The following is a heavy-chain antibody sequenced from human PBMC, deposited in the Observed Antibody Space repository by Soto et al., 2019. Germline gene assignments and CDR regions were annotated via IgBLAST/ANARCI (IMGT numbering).Heavy chain of an antibody. J-gene: IGHJ5*02. CDR2: FYKSGYT. Sequence: PSETLSLTCTVSRGSVSGGSYFWNWIRQPPGKGLEWIGYFYKSGYTKYNPSLESRVTISGDTSKNQISLKLSSVTAADTAVYYCARSPGWPEGYFDPRGQGTLVTVSS. V-gene: IGHV4-61*01. CDR1: RGSVSGGSYF. CDR3: ARSPGWPEGYFDP. D-gene: IGHD1-1*01.